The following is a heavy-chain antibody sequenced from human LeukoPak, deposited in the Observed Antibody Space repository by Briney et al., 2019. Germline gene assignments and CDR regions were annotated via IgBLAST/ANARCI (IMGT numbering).Heavy chain of an antibody. Sequence: SVKVSCKASGCTFSSYAISWVRQAPGQGLEWMGRIIPIFGTANYAQKFQGRVTITTDDSTSTAYMELSSLRSEDTAVYYCARGRWLVDSARNYYYYYYMDVWGKGTTVTVSS. CDR3: ARGRWLVDSARNYYYYYYMDV. D-gene: IGHD6-19*01. CDR1: GCTFSSYA. V-gene: IGHV1-69*05. CDR2: IIPIFGTA. J-gene: IGHJ6*03.